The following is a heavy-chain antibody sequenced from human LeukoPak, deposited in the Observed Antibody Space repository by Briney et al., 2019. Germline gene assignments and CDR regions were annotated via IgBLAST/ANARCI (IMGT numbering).Heavy chain of an antibody. Sequence: SETLSLTCIVSGYSISSGYSWGWIRQPPGKGLEWIGSIYHSGRTYYNPSLKSQVTISVDTSKYQCSLKLSSVTAADTAVYYCAQSPPMVRGVIIASLSWFDPWGQGTLVTVSS. CDR1: GYSISSGYS. CDR2: IYHSGRT. J-gene: IGHJ5*02. V-gene: IGHV4-38-2*02. D-gene: IGHD3-10*01. CDR3: AQSPPMVRGVIIASLSWFDP.